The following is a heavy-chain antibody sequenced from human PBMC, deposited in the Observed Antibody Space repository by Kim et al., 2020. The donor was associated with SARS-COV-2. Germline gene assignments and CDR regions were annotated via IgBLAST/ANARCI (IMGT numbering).Heavy chain of an antibody. CDR3: ARVERVGSYGSYDAFDI. Sequence: FQGRVTSTRDTSARTAYMELSSLRSEDTAVYYCARVERVGSYGSYDAFDIWGQGTMVTVSS. J-gene: IGHJ3*02. V-gene: IGHV1-3*01. D-gene: IGHD1-26*01.